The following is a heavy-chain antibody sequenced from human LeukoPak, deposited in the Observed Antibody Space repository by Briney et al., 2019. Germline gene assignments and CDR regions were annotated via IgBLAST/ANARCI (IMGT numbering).Heavy chain of an antibody. V-gene: IGHV4-61*03. J-gene: IGHJ6*03. D-gene: IGHD4-11*01. Sequence: PSETLSLTCTVSGGSMSSGDYYWSWIRQPPGKGLERIGFIYYSGSTNYNPSLKSRVTISVDTSNNHFSLKLSSVTAADTAVYYCARTKVIVYDYYMDVWGKGTTVTVSS. CDR1: GGSMSSGDYY. CDR3: ARTKVIVYDYYMDV. CDR2: IYYSGST.